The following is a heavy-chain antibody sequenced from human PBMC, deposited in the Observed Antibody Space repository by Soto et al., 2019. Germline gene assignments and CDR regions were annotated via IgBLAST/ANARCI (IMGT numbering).Heavy chain of an antibody. V-gene: IGHV3-23*01. CDR2: ISGSGEST. CDR3: AKERDNRADRYYFDY. CDR1: GFTFSSYA. J-gene: IGHJ4*02. Sequence: EVQLLESGGILVHPGGSLRLSCAASGFTFSSYAMTWVRQAPGKGLEWVSAISGSGESTYYADSVKGRFTSSRDQSKNTLYLQRHSLRAEDTAVYFCAKERDNRADRYYFDYWGQGTLVTVSS.